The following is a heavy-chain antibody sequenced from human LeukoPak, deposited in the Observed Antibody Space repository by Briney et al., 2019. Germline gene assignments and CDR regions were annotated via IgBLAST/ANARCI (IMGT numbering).Heavy chain of an antibody. V-gene: IGHV3-30-3*01. Sequence: GGSLRLSCAASGFPFSSYAMHWVRQAPGKGLEWVAVISYDGSNKYYADSVKGRFTISRDNSKNTLYLQMNSLRAEDTAVYYCARARALQFLDYWGQGTLVTVSS. CDR2: ISYDGSNK. CDR1: GFPFSSYA. J-gene: IGHJ4*02. CDR3: ARARALQFLDY. D-gene: IGHD5-24*01.